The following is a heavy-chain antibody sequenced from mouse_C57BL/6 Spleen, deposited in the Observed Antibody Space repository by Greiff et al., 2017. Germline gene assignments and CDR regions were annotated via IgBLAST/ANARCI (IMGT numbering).Heavy chain of an antibody. CDR1: GYTFTSYW. J-gene: IGHJ2*01. D-gene: IGHD3-2*02. CDR3: VCGDSSGYLDY. CDR2: IHPNSGST. V-gene: IGHV1-64*01. Sequence: VQLQQPGAELVKPGASVKLSCKASGYTFTSYWMHWVKQRPGQGLEWIGMIHPNSGSTNYNEKFKSKATLTVDKSSSTAYMQLSSLTSEDSAVYDCVCGDSSGYLDYWGQGTTLTVSS.